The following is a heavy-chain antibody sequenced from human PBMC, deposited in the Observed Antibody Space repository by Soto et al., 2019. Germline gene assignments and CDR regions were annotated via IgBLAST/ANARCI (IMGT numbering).Heavy chain of an antibody. CDR1: GGSISSSNW. CDR2: IYHSGST. D-gene: IGHD1-26*01. Sequence: TSETLSLTCAVSGGSISSSNWWSWVRQPPGKGLEWIGEIYHSGSTNYNPSLKSRVTISVDTSKNQFSLKLSSVTAADTAVYSCASRYLVRYGLMDVWGKGTTVTVSS. CDR3: ASRYLVRYGLMDV. J-gene: IGHJ6*04. V-gene: IGHV4-4*02.